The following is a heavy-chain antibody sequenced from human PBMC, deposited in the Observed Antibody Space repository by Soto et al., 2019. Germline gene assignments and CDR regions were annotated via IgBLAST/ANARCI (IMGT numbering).Heavy chain of an antibody. J-gene: IGHJ4*02. D-gene: IGHD6-19*01. CDR1: GYTLTELS. Sequence: GASVKVSCKVSGYTLTELSMHWVRQAPGKGLEWMGGFDPEDGEAIYAQKFQGRVTMTEDTSTDTAYMELSSLRSEDTAVYYCATAYSSGWLFDYWGQGTLVTVSS. CDR2: FDPEDGEA. V-gene: IGHV1-24*01. CDR3: ATAYSSGWLFDY.